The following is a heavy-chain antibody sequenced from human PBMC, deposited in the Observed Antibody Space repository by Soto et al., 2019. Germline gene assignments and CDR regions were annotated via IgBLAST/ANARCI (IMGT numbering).Heavy chain of an antibody. D-gene: IGHD5-12*01. V-gene: IGHV3-23*01. CDR3: AKGGYSGYSSNYYYYMDV. CDR1: GFTFSSYA. Sequence: PGGSLRLSCTASGFTFSSYARSWVRQAPGKGLEWVSGISGSGGSTHYADSVKGRLTISRDNSKNTLYLQVNSLRAEDTAVYYCAKGGYSGYSSNYYYYMDVWGKGTTVTVSS. J-gene: IGHJ6*03. CDR2: ISGSGGST.